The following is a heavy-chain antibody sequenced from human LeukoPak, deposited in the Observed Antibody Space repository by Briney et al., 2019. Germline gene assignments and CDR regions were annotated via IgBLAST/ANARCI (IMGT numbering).Heavy chain of an antibody. Sequence: SETLSLTCTVSGYSISSGYYLGWVRQPPGKGLEWIGRIYYSGSTYYNPSLKSRVTISVDTSKKQFSLKLSAVTAADMGVYYCARGGASVFEYWGQGTLVTVSS. J-gene: IGHJ4*02. D-gene: IGHD1-26*01. CDR3: ARGGASVFEY. V-gene: IGHV4-38-2*02. CDR2: IYYSGST. CDR1: GYSISSGYY.